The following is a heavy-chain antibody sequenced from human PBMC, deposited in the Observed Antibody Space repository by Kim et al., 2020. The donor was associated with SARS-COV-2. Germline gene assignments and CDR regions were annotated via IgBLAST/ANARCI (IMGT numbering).Heavy chain of an antibody. J-gene: IGHJ3*02. D-gene: IGHD3-22*01. Sequence: SETLSLTCTVSGGSISSSRYYWGWIRQPPGKGLEWIGSIYYSGSTYYNPSLKSRVTISVDTSNNQFSVKLSSVTAADTAVYYCASLSSGYHYKAFDIWG. V-gene: IGHV4-39*07. CDR2: IYYSGST. CDR1: GGSISSSRYY. CDR3: ASLSSGYHYKAFDI.